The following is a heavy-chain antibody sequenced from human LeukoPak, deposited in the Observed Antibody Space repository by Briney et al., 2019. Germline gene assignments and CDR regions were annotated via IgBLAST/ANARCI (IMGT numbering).Heavy chain of an antibody. CDR1: GGTFSSYA. CDR2: IIPIFGTA. CDR3: ARASSYYYDSSGSWYFDL. V-gene: IGHV1-69*13. D-gene: IGHD3-22*01. Sequence: SVKVSCKASGGTFSSYAISWVRQAPGQGLEWMGGIIPIFGTANYAQKFQGRVTITADESTSTAYMELSSLRSEDTAVYYCARASSYYYDSSGSWYFDLWGRGTLVAVSS. J-gene: IGHJ2*01.